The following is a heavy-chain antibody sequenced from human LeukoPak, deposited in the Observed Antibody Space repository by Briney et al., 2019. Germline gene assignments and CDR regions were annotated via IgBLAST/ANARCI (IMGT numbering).Heavy chain of an antibody. CDR1: GFTFSSYS. CDR3: ARDRAPTVTPVHWFDP. J-gene: IGHJ5*02. V-gene: IGHV3-21*01. CDR2: ISSSGSYT. D-gene: IGHD4-17*01. Sequence: GGSLRLSCAASGFTFSSYSMNWVRQAPGKGLEWVSSISSSGSYTYYADSVKGRFTISRDNAKNSLYLQMNSLRAEDTAVYYCARDRAPTVTPVHWFDPWGQGNLVTVSS.